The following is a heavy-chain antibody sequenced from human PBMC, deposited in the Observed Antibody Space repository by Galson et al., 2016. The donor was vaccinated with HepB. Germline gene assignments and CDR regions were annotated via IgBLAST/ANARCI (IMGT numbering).Heavy chain of an antibody. V-gene: IGHV3-53*01. J-gene: IGHJ1*01. CDR3: AVRYSSIWYFQH. Sequence: SLRLSRAASGFIVSSNDMSRVRQAPGKGLEWVSVLYSGGSTYYADSVKGRFTISRDDATNSLYLQMNSLRDEDTAVYYCAVRYSSIWYFQHWGRGTLVSVAS. CDR2: LYSGGST. D-gene: IGHD6-13*01. CDR1: GFIVSSND.